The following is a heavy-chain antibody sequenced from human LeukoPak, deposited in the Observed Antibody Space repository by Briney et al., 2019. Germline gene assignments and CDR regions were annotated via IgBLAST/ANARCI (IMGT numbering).Heavy chain of an antibody. Sequence: GGSLRLSCAASGFTFSSYVMTWVRQAPGKGLEWVSAVSGTGGSTYYADSVRGRFTISRDNSKNTLYLQMNSLRAEDTAVYYCARDRGDYYFDYWGQGTLVTVSS. J-gene: IGHJ4*02. CDR2: VSGTGGST. CDR3: ARDRGDYYFDY. CDR1: GFTFSSYV. D-gene: IGHD3-10*01. V-gene: IGHV3-23*01.